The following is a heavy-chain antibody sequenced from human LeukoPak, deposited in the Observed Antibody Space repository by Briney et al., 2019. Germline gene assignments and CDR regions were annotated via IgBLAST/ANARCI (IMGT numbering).Heavy chain of an antibody. Sequence: GGSLRLSCEASGFTFSSYWMHWVRQAPGKGLQWVARINSDGRSASYADSVTGRFTISRDNAKNTLYLQLNSLRAEDTAVYYCVRDVWGDRDGFFEYWGQGTLVTVSS. CDR1: GFTFSSYW. V-gene: IGHV3-74*01. CDR3: VRDVWGDRDGFFEY. CDR2: INSDGRSA. J-gene: IGHJ4*02. D-gene: IGHD5-24*01.